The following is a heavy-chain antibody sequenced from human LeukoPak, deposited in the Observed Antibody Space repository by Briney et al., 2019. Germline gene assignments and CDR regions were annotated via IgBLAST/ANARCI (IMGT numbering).Heavy chain of an antibody. CDR1: GFSFDDYA. J-gene: IGHJ4*02. CDR2: INWNSGSI. V-gene: IGHV3-9*01. D-gene: IGHD6-13*01. Sequence: GGSLRLSCVASGFSFDDYAMYWVRQAPGKGLEWVSGINWNSGSIGHADSVKGRFTISRDNAKNSLDLQMNSLRPEDTAFYYCTKDIYRSRTIAAAGIFDWWGQGTLVTVSS. CDR3: TKDIYRSRTIAAAGIFDW.